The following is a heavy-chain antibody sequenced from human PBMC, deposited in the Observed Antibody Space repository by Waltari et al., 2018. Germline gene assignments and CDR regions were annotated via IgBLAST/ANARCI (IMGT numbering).Heavy chain of an antibody. Sequence: QLQESGPGLEQPPRTLSVTCAVSGDATSGTYWWSWVRQPPGKGLEWIGHIHGSGRTKYNPSLESRVTVSIDTSNNPFSLKVTSATAADTAVYYCARDRGRGLYLDSWGQGTLVTVSP. V-gene: IGHV4-4*03. CDR3: ARDRGRGLYLDS. CDR1: GDATSGTYW. J-gene: IGHJ4*02. CDR2: IHGSGRT. D-gene: IGHD2-15*01.